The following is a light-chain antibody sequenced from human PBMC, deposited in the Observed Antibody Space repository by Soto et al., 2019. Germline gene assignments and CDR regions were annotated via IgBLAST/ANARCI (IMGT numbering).Light chain of an antibody. Sequence: QSVLTQPPSASGTPGQRVTISCSGSSSNIGSNYVYWYQQHPGKVPKLMIYEVSNRPSGVSNRFSGSKSGNTASLTISGLQAEDEADYYCSSYSSTSSSTLVVFGTGTKVTVL. J-gene: IGLJ1*01. CDR2: EVS. CDR3: SSYSSTSSSTLVV. V-gene: IGLV2-14*01. CDR1: SSNIGSNY.